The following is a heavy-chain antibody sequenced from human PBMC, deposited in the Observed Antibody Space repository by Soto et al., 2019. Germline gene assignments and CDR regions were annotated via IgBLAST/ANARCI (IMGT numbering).Heavy chain of an antibody. D-gene: IGHD3-22*01. Sequence: KTXGSLRLSCAASGFTLSRHTMNWVRQAPGKGLEWVSFIGSRTSDIYYADSVKGRFTISRDNAKNSLYLDLTRLRAEDTAVYFCVRDYYDTSGYPNTFDMWGQGTMVTVSS. CDR2: IGSRTSDI. CDR1: GFTLSRHT. J-gene: IGHJ3*02. V-gene: IGHV3-21*01. CDR3: VRDYYDTSGYPNTFDM.